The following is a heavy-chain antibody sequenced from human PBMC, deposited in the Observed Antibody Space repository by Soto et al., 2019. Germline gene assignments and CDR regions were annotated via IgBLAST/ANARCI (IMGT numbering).Heavy chain of an antibody. J-gene: IGHJ6*02. D-gene: IGHD2-2*01. Sequence: GGSLRLSCVASGFTFSGNWMSWVRQAPGKGLEWVANIKEDGSAKYFVDSVKGRFTISRDNAKNSLFLQMDSLRAEDTAVYYCVREAGPNPSTTWAMDVWGQGTTVTVSS. V-gene: IGHV3-7*01. CDR3: VREAGPNPSTTWAMDV. CDR1: GFTFSGNW. CDR2: IKEDGSAK.